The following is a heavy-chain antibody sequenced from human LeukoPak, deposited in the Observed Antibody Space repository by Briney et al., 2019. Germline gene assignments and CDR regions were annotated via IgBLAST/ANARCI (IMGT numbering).Heavy chain of an antibody. D-gene: IGHD6-19*01. CDR3: ATRIAVAGDRAFDI. CDR1: GGTFSSYT. Sequence: ASVKVSCKASGGTFSSYTISWVRQAPGQGLEWMGRIIPILGIANYAQKFQGRVTITADKSTSTAYMELSSLRSEDTAVYYRATRIAVAGDRAFDIWGQGTMVTVSS. J-gene: IGHJ3*02. CDR2: IIPILGIA. V-gene: IGHV1-69*02.